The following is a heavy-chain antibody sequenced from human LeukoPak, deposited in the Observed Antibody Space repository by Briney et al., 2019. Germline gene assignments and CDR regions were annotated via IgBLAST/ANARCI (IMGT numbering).Heavy chain of an antibody. CDR2: IFYSGST. CDR1: SGSISTSNYY. V-gene: IGHV4-39*07. D-gene: IGHD4-11*01. CDR3: ARGYSNYGYAFDI. J-gene: IGHJ3*02. Sequence: SETLSLTCTVSSGSISTSNYYWGWVRQPPGKALEWIGNIFYSGSTYYSPSLKSRVTISLDTSRNQFSLKLNSVTAADTAVYYCARGYSNYGYAFDIWGQGTMVTVSS.